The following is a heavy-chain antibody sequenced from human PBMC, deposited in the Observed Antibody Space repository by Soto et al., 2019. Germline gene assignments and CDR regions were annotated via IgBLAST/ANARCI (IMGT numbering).Heavy chain of an antibody. CDR3: ARAQLVGYYFDY. D-gene: IGHD2-2*01. Sequence: PSETLSLTCTVSCGSISSDDYYWSWIRQPPGKGLEWIGYIYYSGSTYYNPSLKSRVTKSIDTSKNQFSLKLSSVTAADTAVYYCARAQLVGYYFDYWGQGTLVTVSS. CDR1: CGSISSDDYY. CDR2: IYYSGST. V-gene: IGHV4-30-4*01. J-gene: IGHJ4*02.